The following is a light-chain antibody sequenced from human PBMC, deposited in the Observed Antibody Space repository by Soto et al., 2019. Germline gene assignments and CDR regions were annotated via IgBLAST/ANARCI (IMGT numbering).Light chain of an antibody. CDR3: QQRRSWPWT. Sequence: EVVLTQSPATLSLSPGERATLSCGASQSISNYLAWFQQKPGQAPRLLIYDASNRATGIPARFSGSGSGTDFTLTISSLEPEDFAIYYCQQRRSWPWTFGQGTKVEIK. CDR2: DAS. J-gene: IGKJ1*01. CDR1: QSISNY. V-gene: IGKV3-11*01.